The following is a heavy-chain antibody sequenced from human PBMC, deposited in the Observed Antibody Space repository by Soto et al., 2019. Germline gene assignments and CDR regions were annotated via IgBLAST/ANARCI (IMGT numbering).Heavy chain of an antibody. V-gene: IGHV2-5*01. D-gene: IGHD6-19*01. J-gene: IGHJ4*02. Sequence: SRAALMHPTRTLTQTCTFWGFPLRTTAVGVGWVRQPPGKSLEWLGLIYWNDEKRYSPSLKTRLTITKDASKNQVVLTMINMDPVDTATYYCGHWGYSNGWPDYWGQGSLVTVSS. CDR3: GHWGYSNGWPDY. CDR2: IYWNDEK. CDR1: GFPLRTTAVG.